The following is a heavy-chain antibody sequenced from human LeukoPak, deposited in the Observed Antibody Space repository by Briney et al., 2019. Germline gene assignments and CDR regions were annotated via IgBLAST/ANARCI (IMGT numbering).Heavy chain of an antibody. CDR2: INHSGST. V-gene: IGHV4-34*01. D-gene: IGHD1-26*01. J-gene: IGHJ4*02. CDR3: AIGRIVVATGVFLY. CDR1: GGSFRGSH. Sequence: SETLSLTCAVYGGSFRGSHWRWPRQPPGKGLEWIGEINHSGSTNYNPSLKSRVTISVDTSKNQFSLKLSSVTAADTSVYFCAIGRIVVATGVFLYWGQGTLVTVSS.